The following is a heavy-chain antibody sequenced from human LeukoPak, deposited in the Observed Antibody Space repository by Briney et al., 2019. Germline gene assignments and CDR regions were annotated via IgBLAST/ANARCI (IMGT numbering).Heavy chain of an antibody. J-gene: IGHJ6*04. CDR3: ARHGGYDYVWGRAPTDV. D-gene: IGHD3-16*01. CDR1: GGSISSSSYY. CDR2: IYYSGST. V-gene: IGHV4-39*01. Sequence: SETLSLTCTVSGGSISSSSYYWGWIRQPPGKGLEWIGSIYYSGSTYYNPSLKSRVTISVDTSKNQFSLKLSSVTAADTAVYYCARHGGYDYVWGRAPTDVWGKGTTVTISS.